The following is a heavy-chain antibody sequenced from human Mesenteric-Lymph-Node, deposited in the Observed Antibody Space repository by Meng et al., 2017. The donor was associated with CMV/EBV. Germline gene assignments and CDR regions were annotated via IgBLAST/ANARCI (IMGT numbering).Heavy chain of an antibody. CDR1: GASINSGLW. V-gene: IGHV4-4*02. CDR3: AISPNQDPGP. Sequence: SLTCAVSGASINSGLWSSCVRQPPGKVLEWIGDIYQTGSTNYNPSLKSRVTISMDKSKNQFSLNLSSVTAADTAFYYCAISPNQDPGPWGQGTLVTVSS. D-gene: IGHD1-14*01. CDR2: IYQTGST. J-gene: IGHJ5*02.